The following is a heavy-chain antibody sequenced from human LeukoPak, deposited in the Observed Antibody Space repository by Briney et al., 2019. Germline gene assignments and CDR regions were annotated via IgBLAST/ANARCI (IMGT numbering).Heavy chain of an antibody. V-gene: IGHV1-69*05. CDR2: IIPIFGTA. J-gene: IGHJ6*03. CDR1: GGTFSSYA. Sequence: SVKVSCKASGGTFSSYAISWVRQAPGQGLEWMGGIIPIFGTANYAQKFQGRVTITTDESTSTAYMELSSLRSEDTAVYYCASTTTVTTHYYYYYMDVWGKGTTVTVSS. CDR3: ASTTTVTTHYYYYYMDV. D-gene: IGHD4-17*01.